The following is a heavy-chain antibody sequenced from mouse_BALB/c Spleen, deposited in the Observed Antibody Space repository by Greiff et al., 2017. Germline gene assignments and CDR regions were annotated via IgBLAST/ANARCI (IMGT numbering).Heavy chain of an antibody. D-gene: IGHD2-1*01. CDR3: TRRVNYVGFGY. J-gene: IGHJ2*01. V-gene: IGHV6-6*02. CDR1: GFTFSNYW. CDR2: IRLKSNNYAT. Sequence: EVQVVESGGGLVQPGGSMKLSCVASGFTFSNYWMNWVRQSPEKGLEWVAEIRLKSNNYATHYAESVKGRFTISRDDSKSSVYLQMNNLRAEDTGIYYCTRRVNYVGFGYWGQGTTLTVSS.